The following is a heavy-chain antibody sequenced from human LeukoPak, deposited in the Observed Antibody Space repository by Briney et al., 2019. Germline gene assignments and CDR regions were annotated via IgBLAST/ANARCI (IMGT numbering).Heavy chain of an antibody. CDR2: IYYSGST. CDR1: GGSISSSSYY. Sequence: PSETLSLTCTVSGGSISSSSYYWGWIRQPPGKGLEWIGSIYYSGSTYYNPSLKSRVTISVDTSKNQFSLKLSSVTAADTAVYYCARVEAGATSNPYYYYYYMDVWGKGTTVTVSS. J-gene: IGHJ6*03. CDR3: ARVEAGATSNPYYYYYYMDV. D-gene: IGHD1-26*01. V-gene: IGHV4-39*07.